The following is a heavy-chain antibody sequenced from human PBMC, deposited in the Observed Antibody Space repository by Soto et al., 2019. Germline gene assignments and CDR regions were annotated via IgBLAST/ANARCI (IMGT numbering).Heavy chain of an antibody. Sequence: EVQLLESGGGLVQPGGSLRLSCAASGFTFSSYAMSWVRQAPGKGVEWVSIISGSGDSTYYADSVKGRFTISRDNSKNSLYLQLHCLRAEDTAVYYCAKRTTGWYFDLWGRGTLVTVSS. V-gene: IGHV3-23*01. CDR3: AKRTTGWYFDL. J-gene: IGHJ2*01. CDR1: GFTFSSYA. CDR2: ISGSGDST.